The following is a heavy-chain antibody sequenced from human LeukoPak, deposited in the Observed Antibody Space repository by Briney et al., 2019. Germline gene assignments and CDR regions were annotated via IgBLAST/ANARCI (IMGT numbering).Heavy chain of an antibody. J-gene: IGHJ5*02. V-gene: IGHV3-15*01. Sequence: GGSLRLSCAASGFTFSSVWMTWVRQAPGKGLECVGRIKTKDVGGTTDYAAPVKGRFTISRDDSKNTVYLQMKSLQTGDTALYYCTTDFSRGYSGSWGQGTLVTVSS. CDR1: GFTFSSVW. D-gene: IGHD5-12*01. CDR2: IKTKDVGGTT. CDR3: TTDFSRGYSGS.